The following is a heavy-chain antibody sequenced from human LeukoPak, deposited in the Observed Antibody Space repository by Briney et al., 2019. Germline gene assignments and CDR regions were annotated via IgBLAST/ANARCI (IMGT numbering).Heavy chain of an antibody. Sequence: GGSLRLSCAASGFTFSSYAMHWVRQAPGKGLEWVAVISYDGSNKYYADSVKGRFTISRDNSKNTLYLQMNSLRAEDTAVYYCARAVVGAIDYWGQGTLVTVSS. CDR1: GFTFSSYA. CDR3: ARAVVGAIDY. V-gene: IGHV3-30-3*01. D-gene: IGHD1-26*01. CDR2: ISYDGSNK. J-gene: IGHJ4*02.